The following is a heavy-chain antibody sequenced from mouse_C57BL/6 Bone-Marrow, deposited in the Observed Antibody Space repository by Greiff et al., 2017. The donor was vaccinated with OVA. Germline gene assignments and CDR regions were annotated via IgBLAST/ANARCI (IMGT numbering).Heavy chain of an antibody. CDR1: GYTFTSYW. Sequence: QVQLKQPGAELVKPGASVKLSCKASGYTFTSYWMHWVKQRPGQGLEWIGMIHPNSGSTNYNEKFKSKATLTVDKSSSTAYMQLSSLTSEDSAVYYCARIYYDYDWYCDVWGTGTTVTVSS. CDR3: ARIYYDYDWYCDV. D-gene: IGHD2-4*01. V-gene: IGHV1-64*01. J-gene: IGHJ1*03. CDR2: IHPNSGST.